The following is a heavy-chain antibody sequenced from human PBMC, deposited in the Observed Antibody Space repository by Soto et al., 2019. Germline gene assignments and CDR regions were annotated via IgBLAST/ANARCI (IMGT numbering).Heavy chain of an antibody. V-gene: IGHV3-23*01. CDR2: ISGSGGST. Sequence: VPLLESGGGLVQPGGSLRLSCAASGFTFSSYAMSWVRQAPGKGLEWVSAISGSGGSTYYADSVKGRFTISRDNSKNTLYLQMNSLRAEDTAVYYCAKVPYYDFWSGYTKIFDYWGQGTLVTVSS. J-gene: IGHJ4*02. CDR1: GFTFSSYA. CDR3: AKVPYYDFWSGYTKIFDY. D-gene: IGHD3-3*01.